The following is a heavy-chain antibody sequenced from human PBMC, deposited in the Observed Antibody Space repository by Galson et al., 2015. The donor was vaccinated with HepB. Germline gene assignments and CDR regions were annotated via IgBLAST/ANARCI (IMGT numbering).Heavy chain of an antibody. J-gene: IGHJ6*04. Sequence: SLRLSCAASGFTFSDYYMSWIRQAPGKGLEWVSYISSSGSTIYYADSVKGRFTISRDNAKNSLYLQMNSLRAEDTAVYYCAIAYPYYDFWSGYGDVWGKGTTVTVSS. CDR2: ISSSGSTI. CDR1: GFTFSDYY. CDR3: AIAYPYYDFWSGYGDV. D-gene: IGHD3-3*01. V-gene: IGHV3-11*01.